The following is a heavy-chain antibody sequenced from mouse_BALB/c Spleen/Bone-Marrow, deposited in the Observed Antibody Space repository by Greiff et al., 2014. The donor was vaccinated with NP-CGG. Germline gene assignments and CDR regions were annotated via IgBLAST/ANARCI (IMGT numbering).Heavy chain of an antibody. D-gene: IGHD2-5*01. J-gene: IGHJ4*01. V-gene: IGHV1S137*01. CDR1: GYTFTDYA. CDR2: INTYFGDI. CDR3: ARGYSNNYAMDY. Sequence: VQLQQSGAELVRPGVSGKISCKGFGYTFTDYAMHWGKQSHAESLEWIGVINTYFGDISYNQKFKGKATIAVDKTSRTVYMELARLTAEDSAIYYCARGYSNNYAMDYWGQGTSVTVSS.